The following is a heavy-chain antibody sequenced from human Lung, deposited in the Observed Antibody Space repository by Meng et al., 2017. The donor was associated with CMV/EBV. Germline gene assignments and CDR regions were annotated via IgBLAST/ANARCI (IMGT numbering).Heavy chain of an antibody. Sequence: VRLLEAGPGLVKPSETLARTCAVSGGSISTYYWSWIRQPPGKGLEWIGNNYYSGSTNYNPSLASRVTISVDSSKNQFSLKLSSVTAADTAVYYCARHQNGGTYPLDYWGQGTLVTVSS. J-gene: IGHJ4*02. CDR3: ARHQNGGTYPLDY. CDR1: GGSISTYY. D-gene: IGHD3-16*02. CDR2: NYYSGST. V-gene: IGHV4-59*08.